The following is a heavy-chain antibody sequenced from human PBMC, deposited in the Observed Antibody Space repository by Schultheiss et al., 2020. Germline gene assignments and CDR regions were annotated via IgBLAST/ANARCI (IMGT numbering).Heavy chain of an antibody. D-gene: IGHD1-26*01. CDR2: SNAGNGNT. CDR1: GYTFTSYA. J-gene: IGHJ6*02. CDR3: ARGGVGSYYDYYYYGMDV. Sequence: ASVKVSCKAYGYTFTSYAMHWVRQAPGQRLEWMGWSNAGNGNTKYSQEFQGRVTITRDTSASTAYMELSSLRSEDTAVYYCARGGVGSYYDYYYYGMDVWGQGTTVTVSS. V-gene: IGHV1-3*02.